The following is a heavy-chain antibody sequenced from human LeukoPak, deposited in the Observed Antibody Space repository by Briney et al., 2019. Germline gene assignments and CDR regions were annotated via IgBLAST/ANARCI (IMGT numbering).Heavy chain of an antibody. J-gene: IGHJ4*02. Sequence: GGSLRLSCAASGFTFSDYYMSWIRQAPGKGLEWVSYISSSGSTIYYADSVKGRFTISRDNAKNSLYLQMSSLRAEDTAVYYCARAPAVAAHGNFDYWGQGTLVTVSS. D-gene: IGHD6-19*01. CDR1: GFTFSDYY. CDR2: ISSSGSTI. CDR3: ARAPAVAAHGNFDY. V-gene: IGHV3-11*01.